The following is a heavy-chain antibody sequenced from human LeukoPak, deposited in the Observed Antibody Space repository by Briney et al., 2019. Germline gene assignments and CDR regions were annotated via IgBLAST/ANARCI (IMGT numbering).Heavy chain of an antibody. CDR2: IYTSGST. CDR3: AREGGSYGAAFDI. D-gene: IGHD1-26*01. J-gene: IGHJ3*02. CDR1: GGSISSGSYY. V-gene: IGHV4-61*02. Sequence: PSQTLSLTCTVSGGSISSGSYYWSWIRQPAGKGLEWIGRIYTSGSTNYNPSLKSRVTISVDTSKNQFSLKLSSVTAADTAVYYCAREGGSYGAAFDIWGQGTMVTVSS.